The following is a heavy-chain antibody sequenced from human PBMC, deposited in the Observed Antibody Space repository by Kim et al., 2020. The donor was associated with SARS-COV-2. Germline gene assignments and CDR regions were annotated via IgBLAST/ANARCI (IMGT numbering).Heavy chain of an antibody. CDR2: ISGSGGST. V-gene: IGHV3-23*01. Sequence: GGSLRLSCAASGFTFSSYAMSWVRQAPGKGLEWVSAISGSGGSTYYADSVKGRFTISRDNSKNTLYLQMNSLRAEDTAVYYCIGLGRSGGVGYWGQGTLVTVSS. D-gene: IGHD2-8*02. CDR1: GFTFSSYA. CDR3: IGLGRSGGVGY. J-gene: IGHJ4*02.